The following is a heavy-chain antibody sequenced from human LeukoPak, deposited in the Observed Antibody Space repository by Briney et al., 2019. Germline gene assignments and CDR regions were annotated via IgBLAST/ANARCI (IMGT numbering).Heavy chain of an antibody. V-gene: IGHV4-59*12. D-gene: IGHD3-10*01. J-gene: IGHJ5*02. CDR2: IYYSGST. CDR3: AGQITMVRGVLNWSDP. Sequence: SETLSLTCTVSGGSISSYYWSWIRQPPGKGLEWIGYIYYSGSTNYNPSLKSRVTMSVDTSKNQFSLKLSSVTAADTAVYYCAGQITMVRGVLNWSDPWGQGTLVTVSS. CDR1: GGSISSYY.